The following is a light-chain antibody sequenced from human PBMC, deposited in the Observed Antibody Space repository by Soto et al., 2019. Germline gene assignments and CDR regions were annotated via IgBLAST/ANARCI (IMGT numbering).Light chain of an antibody. CDR1: ASISSW. CDR2: KAS. Sequence: DIQMTQFPSTLSASVGDRVTITCRASASISSWLAWYQQKPGKAPKILIYKASTLQSGVPSRFTGSGSGTEFTLTISSLQPDDFETYYCQHYSVFPLSFGGGTKVEIK. CDR3: QHYSVFPLS. V-gene: IGKV1-5*03. J-gene: IGKJ4*01.